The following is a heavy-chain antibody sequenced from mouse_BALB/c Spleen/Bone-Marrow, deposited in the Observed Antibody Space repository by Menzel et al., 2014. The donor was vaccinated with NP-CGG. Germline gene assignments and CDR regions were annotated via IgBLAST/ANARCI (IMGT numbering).Heavy chain of an antibody. CDR3: ARRFDYEDY. J-gene: IGHJ2*01. CDR1: GFNIKDTY. Sequence: EVQLQQSGAELVKPGASVKLSCTASGFNIKDTYIHWVKQRPEQGLEWIGRIDPANGNTKYDPKFQGKATITADTSSNTAYLQPSGLTSEDTAVYYCARRFDYEDYWGQGTTLTVSS. CDR2: IDPANGNT. V-gene: IGHV14-3*02. D-gene: IGHD2-4*01.